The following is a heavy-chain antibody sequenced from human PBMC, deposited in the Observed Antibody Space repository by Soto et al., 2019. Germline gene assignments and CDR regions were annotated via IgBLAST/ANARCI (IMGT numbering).Heavy chain of an antibody. Sequence: RRLSCAASGFTFSSYSMNWVRQAPGKGLEWVSSISSSSSYIYYADSVKGRFTISRDNAKNSLYLQMNSLRAEDTAVYYCASWYSTSLRWFDPWGQGTLVTVSS. V-gene: IGHV3-21*01. CDR2: ISSSSSYI. CDR3: ASWYSTSLRWFDP. CDR1: GFTFSSYS. J-gene: IGHJ5*02. D-gene: IGHD6-13*01.